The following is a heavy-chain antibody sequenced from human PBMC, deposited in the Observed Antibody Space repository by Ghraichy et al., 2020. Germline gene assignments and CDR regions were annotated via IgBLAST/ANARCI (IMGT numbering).Heavy chain of an antibody. J-gene: IGHJ4*02. D-gene: IGHD3-10*01. Sequence: SETLSLSCTVSGGSISISTYYWDWIRQPPGKGLEWIGSVSHSGATSYNPSLKSRLTMSVYTSKNRFSLKLRSVSAADTAVYYCARHVSYYGSPSYYRGMEFYFDFWGPGTQVTVSS. V-gene: IGHV4-39*01. CDR2: VSHSGAT. CDR3: ARHVSYYGSPSYYRGMEFYFDF. CDR1: GGSISISTYY.